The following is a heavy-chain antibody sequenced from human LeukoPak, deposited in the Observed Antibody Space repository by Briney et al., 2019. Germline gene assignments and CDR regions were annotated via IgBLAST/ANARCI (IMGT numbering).Heavy chain of an antibody. CDR3: ARDRTTSNWFDP. Sequence: ASVTVSCKASGYTFTAYFMHWVRQAPGQGLEWMGRINPNSGGTHYAQRFQGRVTMTSDTSIGTAYMELSRLRSDDTAVYFCARDRTTSNWFDPWGQGTLVTVSS. D-gene: IGHD2/OR15-2a*01. CDR1: GYTFTAYF. V-gene: IGHV1-2*06. J-gene: IGHJ5*02. CDR2: INPNSGGT.